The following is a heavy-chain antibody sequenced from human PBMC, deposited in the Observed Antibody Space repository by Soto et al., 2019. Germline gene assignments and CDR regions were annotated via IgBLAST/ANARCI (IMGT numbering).Heavy chain of an antibody. CDR3: ASWADAVDEDQFQH. Sequence: FLRLSCAGSGFRFSNSWMSWVRQAPGKGLEWVAHINQAGSQKYYVDSAKGRFTISRDNAKTSVYLQMNNLRAEDTAVYYCASWADAVDEDQFQHCGQGTLVTVSS. CDR2: INQAGSQK. D-gene: IGHD2-2*01. V-gene: IGHV3-7*01. J-gene: IGHJ1*01. CDR1: GFRFSNSW.